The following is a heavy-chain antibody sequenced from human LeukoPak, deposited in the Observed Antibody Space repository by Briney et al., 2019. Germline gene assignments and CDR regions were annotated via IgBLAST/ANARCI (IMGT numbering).Heavy chain of an antibody. V-gene: IGHV3-30*09. CDR3: AREVATVMDWANDAFDI. CDR2: ISYDGVDK. CDR1: GFTFSHYA. Sequence: GRSLRLSCAASGFTFSHYALHWVRQVTGKGLEWVAGISYDGVDKYYPHSVEGRFAISRDNTENTLFLQMQSLRAEDTAVYYCAREVATVMDWANDAFDIWGQGTMVTVSS. J-gene: IGHJ3*02. D-gene: IGHD5-18*01.